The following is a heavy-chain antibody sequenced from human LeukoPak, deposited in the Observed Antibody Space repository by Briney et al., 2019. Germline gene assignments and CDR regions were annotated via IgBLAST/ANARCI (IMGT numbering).Heavy chain of an antibody. Sequence: PGGSLRLSCAASGFTFTTYSMNWVRQAPGKGLEWASSISSGSTYIYYADSVKGRVTISRDNAKNSLSLQMNSLRADDTAVYYCARGSGSGWSWGTNYFDYWGQGTLVTVSS. V-gene: IGHV3-21*01. D-gene: IGHD6-19*01. CDR3: ARGSGSGWSWGTNYFDY. J-gene: IGHJ4*02. CDR2: ISSGSTYI. CDR1: GFTFTTYS.